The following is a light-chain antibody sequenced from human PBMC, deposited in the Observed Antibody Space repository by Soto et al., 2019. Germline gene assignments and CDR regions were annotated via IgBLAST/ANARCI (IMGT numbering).Light chain of an antibody. CDR1: SSDVGGYNY. J-gene: IGLJ1*01. V-gene: IGLV2-8*01. Sequence: QSALTQPPSASGSPGQSVTISCTGTSSDVGGYNYVSWYQQHPGKAPKLMIYEVSKRPSGVPDRFSASKSGNXASLTVSGLQAEDEADYYCSSYAGSNNYVFGTGTKVTVL. CDR3: SSYAGSNNYV. CDR2: EVS.